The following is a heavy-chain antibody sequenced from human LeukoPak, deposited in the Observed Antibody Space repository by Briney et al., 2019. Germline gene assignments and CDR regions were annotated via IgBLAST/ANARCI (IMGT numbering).Heavy chain of an antibody. D-gene: IGHD3-10*01. Sequence: PGGSLRLSCAASGFTSSSYGMHWVRQAPGKGLEWVAFIWYDGSNKYYTDSLKGRFTISRDNSKNTLYLQMNSLRAEDTAIYYCARDRGESWFDPWGQGTLVTVSS. J-gene: IGHJ5*02. CDR3: ARDRGESWFDP. CDR2: IWYDGSNK. V-gene: IGHV3-33*01. CDR1: GFTSSSYG.